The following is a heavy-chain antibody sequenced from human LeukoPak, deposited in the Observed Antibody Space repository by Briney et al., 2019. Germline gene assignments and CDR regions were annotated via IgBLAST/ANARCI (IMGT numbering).Heavy chain of an antibody. CDR2: ISDNGRST. CDR1: GFTFRTLA. CDR3: AKDVRPGGGSMDV. V-gene: IGHV3-23*01. D-gene: IGHD3-10*02. Sequence: PGGSLRLSCAASGFTFRTLAMNWVRQAPGKGLEWVSTISDNGRSTHYADSVKGRFTISRDNSKNTLDLQMNSLKAEDTAIYYCAKDVRPGGGSMDVWGQGTTVTVSS. J-gene: IGHJ6*02.